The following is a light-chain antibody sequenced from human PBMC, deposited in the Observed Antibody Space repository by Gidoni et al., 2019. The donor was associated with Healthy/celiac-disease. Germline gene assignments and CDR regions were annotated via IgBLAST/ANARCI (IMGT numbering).Light chain of an antibody. CDR2: LGS. J-gene: IGKJ1*01. Sequence: DIVMTKSPLSLPVTPGEPASISCRSSQSLLHSNVYSYLDWYLQKPGQSPQLLIYLGSNRASGVPDRFSGSGSGTDFTLKISRVEAEDVGVYYCMQALQTPPTFGQGTKVEIK. CDR3: MQALQTPPT. CDR1: QSLLHSNVYSY. V-gene: IGKV2-28*01.